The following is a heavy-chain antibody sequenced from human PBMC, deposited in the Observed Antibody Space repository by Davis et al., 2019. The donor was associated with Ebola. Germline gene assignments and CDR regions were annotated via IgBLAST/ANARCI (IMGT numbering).Heavy chain of an antibody. CDR1: GYTFTSYA. Sequence: ASVKVSCKASGYTFTSYAMHWVRQAPGQRLEWMGWINAGNGNTKYSQKFQGRVTITRDTSASTAYMELRSLRSDDTAVYYCARAGYNWNRIDYWGQGTLVTVSS. CDR3: ARAGYNWNRIDY. V-gene: IGHV1-3*01. J-gene: IGHJ4*02. D-gene: IGHD1-20*01. CDR2: INAGNGNT.